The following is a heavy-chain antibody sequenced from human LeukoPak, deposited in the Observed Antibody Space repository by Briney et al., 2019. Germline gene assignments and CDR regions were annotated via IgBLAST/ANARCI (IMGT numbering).Heavy chain of an antibody. CDR1: GFTFNSYT. CDR3: ARRYCGGTSCHDFDY. Sequence: GGSLRLSCAASGFTFNSYTMHWVRQAPGKGLEWVSAISTSSTYIYYADSVKGRFTISRDNAKNLLYLQLNSLRAEDTAVYYCARRYCGGTSCHDFDYWGQGTLVTVSS. D-gene: IGHD2-2*01. CDR2: ISTSSTYI. J-gene: IGHJ4*02. V-gene: IGHV3-21*01.